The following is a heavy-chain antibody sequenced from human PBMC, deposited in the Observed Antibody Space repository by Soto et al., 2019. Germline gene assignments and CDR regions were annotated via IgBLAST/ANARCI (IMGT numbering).Heavy chain of an antibody. CDR2: MYYGGRT. Sequence: GPVTPSETLSLTCNVSGGSIYTYYWNWIRQSPGKGLDWIGYMYYGGRTNYNPSLKSRVTISVDTSKMQVSLKLSSVTAADTAVYFCSRGTPSPLIVRSSRGPWFDPWGQGTLVTVSS. CDR3: SRGTPSPLIVRSSRGPWFDP. D-gene: IGHD2-15*01. V-gene: IGHV4-59*08. CDR1: GGSIYTYY. J-gene: IGHJ5*02.